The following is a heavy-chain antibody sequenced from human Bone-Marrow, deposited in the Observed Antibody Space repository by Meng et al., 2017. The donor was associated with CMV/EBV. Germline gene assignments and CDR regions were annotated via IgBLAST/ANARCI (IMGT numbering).Heavy chain of an antibody. D-gene: IGHD3/OR15-3a*01. CDR1: GFTFDDYN. J-gene: IGHJ4*02. CDR2: ITWDGGSR. CDR3: VKGGNDFWG. V-gene: IGHV3-43*01. Sequence: GESLKISCAASGFTFDDYNMHWVRQPPGKGLEWVSFITWDGGSRNYADSVKGRFTISRDNSKNSLFLQMNSLRGDDTAVYYCVKGGNDFWGWGQGTLVTVSS.